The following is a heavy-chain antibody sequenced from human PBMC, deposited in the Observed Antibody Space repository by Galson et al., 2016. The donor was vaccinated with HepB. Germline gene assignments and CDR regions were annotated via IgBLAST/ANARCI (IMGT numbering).Heavy chain of an antibody. CDR3: AAAVLGTAFDS. CDR1: GFTFSSSA. J-gene: IGHJ4*02. D-gene: IGHD3-10*02. CDR2: IAVGSDST. Sequence: SVKVSCKASGFTFSSSAVHWVRQARGQRLEWIGWIAVGSDSTKYAQKFQERVTITRDTSTSTVYMKLSSLRSDDTAFYYCAAAVLGTAFDSWGQGTLVTVSS. V-gene: IGHV1-58*01.